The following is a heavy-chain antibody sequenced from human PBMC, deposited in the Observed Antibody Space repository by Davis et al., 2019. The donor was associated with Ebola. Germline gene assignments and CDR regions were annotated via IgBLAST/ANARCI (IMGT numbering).Heavy chain of an antibody. D-gene: IGHD3-22*01. V-gene: IGHV1-18*01. CDR2: ISANNENT. J-gene: IGHJ6*04. Sequence: ASVKVSCKASGYTFSNYGISWVRQAPGQGLEWMGWISANNENTLYAHEYQGRVTVTKDTSTTTAYMELRSLRSDDTAVYYCARVVTMIVVVMRMDVWGKGTTVTVSS. CDR1: GYTFSNYG. CDR3: ARVVTMIVVVMRMDV.